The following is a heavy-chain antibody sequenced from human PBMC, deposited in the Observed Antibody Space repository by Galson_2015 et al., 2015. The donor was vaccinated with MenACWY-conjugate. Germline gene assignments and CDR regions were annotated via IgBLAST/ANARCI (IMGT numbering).Heavy chain of an antibody. D-gene: IGHD1-1*01. CDR1: GYRFTNYW. Sequence: QSGAEVKEPGESLRISCKGSGYRFTNYWLGWGRQMPGKGLEWMGIINPGDSDTRYSPSFQGQVTISADKSISTAYLQWSSLKASDTAMYYCARRRAELNWFDPWGQGALVTVSS. J-gene: IGHJ5*02. CDR2: INPGDSDT. V-gene: IGHV5-51*01. CDR3: ARRRAELNWFDP.